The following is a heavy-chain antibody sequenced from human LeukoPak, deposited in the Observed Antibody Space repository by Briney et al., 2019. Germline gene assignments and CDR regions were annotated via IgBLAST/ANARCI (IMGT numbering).Heavy chain of an antibody. CDR3: AKDYYYDSSGDWFDP. J-gene: IGHJ5*02. Sequence: GGSLRLSCAASGFTFSSYGMRWVRQAPGKGLEWVAVIWYDGSNKYYADSVKGRFTISRDNSKNTLYLQMNSLRAEDTAVYYCAKDYYYDSSGDWFDPWGQGTLVTVSS. D-gene: IGHD3-22*01. CDR1: GFTFSSYG. CDR2: IWYDGSNK. V-gene: IGHV3-33*06.